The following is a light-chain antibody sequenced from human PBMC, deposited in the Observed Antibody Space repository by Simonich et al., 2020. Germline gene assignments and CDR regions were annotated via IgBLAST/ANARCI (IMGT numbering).Light chain of an antibody. CDR3: QSYDSSNQV. J-gene: IGLJ3*02. V-gene: IGLV6-57*03. Sequence: NFMLTQPTSVSESPGKTVTIPCPHRSGSIASNYAQWYQKRPGSATTTMSYADNQRPSGVPDRCSRSIDSSSRSASLTNSRLKTEDAAYYCCQSYDSSNQVFGGGTKLTVL. CDR1: SGSIASNY. CDR2: ADN.